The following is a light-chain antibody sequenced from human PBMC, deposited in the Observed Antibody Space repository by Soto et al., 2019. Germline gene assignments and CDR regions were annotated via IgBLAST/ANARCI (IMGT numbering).Light chain of an antibody. V-gene: IGKV3-20*01. CDR3: QRYGS. Sequence: EIMLTQSPGTMSLSPGERTTLSCRASQSVSSSHLAWYQQKPGQAPRLLIYGASSRATGIPDRFSGSGSGTAFTLTISRLEPEDFAVYYCQRYGSFGQGTKVDIK. J-gene: IGKJ1*01. CDR2: GAS. CDR1: QSVSSSH.